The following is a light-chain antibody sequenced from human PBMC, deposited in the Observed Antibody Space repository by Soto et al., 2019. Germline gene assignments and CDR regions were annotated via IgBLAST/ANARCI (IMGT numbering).Light chain of an antibody. CDR2: GAS. CDR3: QQSYSNPT. V-gene: IGKV1-39*01. CDR1: QSIGTY. Sequence: DIQVTQSPSSLSASVGDRVTITCRASQSIGTYLNWYHQKPGKAPQLLIYGASTLQSGVPSRFSASGSGTHFTLTINSLQPEDFGTYSCQQSYSNPTFGQGTKV. J-gene: IGKJ1*01.